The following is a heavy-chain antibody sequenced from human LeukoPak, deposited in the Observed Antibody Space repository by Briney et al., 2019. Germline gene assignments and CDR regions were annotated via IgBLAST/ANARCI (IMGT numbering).Heavy chain of an antibody. J-gene: IGHJ3*02. CDR1: GFTFSSYA. Sequence: GGSLRLSCAASGFTFSSYAMSWVRQAPGEGLEWVSAISGSGGSTYYADSVEGRFTISRDNSKNTLYLQMNSLRAEDTAVYYCAKYFIAGSWGIVGATTAAFDIWGQGTMVTVSS. CDR3: AKYFIAGSWGIVGATTAAFDI. V-gene: IGHV3-23*01. CDR2: ISGSGGST. D-gene: IGHD1-26*01.